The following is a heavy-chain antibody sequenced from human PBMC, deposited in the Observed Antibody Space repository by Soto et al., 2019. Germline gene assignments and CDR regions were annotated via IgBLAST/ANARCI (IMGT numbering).Heavy chain of an antibody. CDR1: GYTFTSYG. Sequence: QVQLVQSGAEVKKHGASVKVSCKASGYTFTSYGISWVRKAPGQGLEWLGWISAYNGNTNYAQKLQGRVTRTTDTSTSTAYMELRSLRSDDTAVYYCARDFYPPYVDTAQYGMDVWGQGTTVTVSS. D-gene: IGHD5-18*01. CDR2: ISAYNGNT. V-gene: IGHV1-18*01. CDR3: ARDFYPPYVDTAQYGMDV. J-gene: IGHJ6*02.